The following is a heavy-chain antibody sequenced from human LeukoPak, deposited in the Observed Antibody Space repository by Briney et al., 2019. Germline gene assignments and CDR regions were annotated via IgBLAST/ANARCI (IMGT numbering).Heavy chain of an antibody. J-gene: IGHJ3*02. CDR3: TMTSPAGYNLVGAFDT. CDR1: GYTFVNYD. D-gene: IGHD5-24*01. CDR2: MNPTSGNT. Sequence: ASVKVSCKASGYTFVNYDINWVRQATGQGLEWMGWMNPTSGNTGYAQKLQGRVSMTRDTSISTAYMGLSSLTYEDTAVYYCTMTSPAGYNLVGAFDTWGQGTKVTVSS. V-gene: IGHV1-8*01.